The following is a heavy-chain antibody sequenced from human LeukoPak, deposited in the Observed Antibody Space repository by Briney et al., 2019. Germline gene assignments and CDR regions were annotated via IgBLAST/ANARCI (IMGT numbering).Heavy chain of an antibody. D-gene: IGHD2-2*01. V-gene: IGHV4-4*07. CDR3: ARDRPGYCSSTSCYAILY. J-gene: IGHJ4*02. CDR2: IYTSGST. CDR1: GGSISSYY. Sequence: SETLSLTCTVSGGSISSYYWSWIRQPAGKGLEWIGRIYTSGSTNYNPSLKSRVTMSVDTSKNQFSLKLSSVTAADTAVYYCARDRPGYCSSTSCYAILYWSQGTLVTVSS.